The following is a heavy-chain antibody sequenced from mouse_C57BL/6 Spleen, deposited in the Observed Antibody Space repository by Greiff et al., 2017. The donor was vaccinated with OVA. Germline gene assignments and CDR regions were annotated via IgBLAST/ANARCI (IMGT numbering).Heavy chain of an antibody. CDR3: ARYDYDGSLFAY. CDR2: IYPGDGDT. V-gene: IGHV1-82*01. D-gene: IGHD2-4*01. CDR1: GYAFSSSW. Sequence: QVQLQQSGPELVKPGASVKISCKASGYAFSSSWMNWVKQRPGKGLEWIGRIYPGDGDTNYNGKFKGKATLTADKSSSTAYMQLSSLTSEDSAVYFCARYDYDGSLFAYWGQGTLVTVSA. J-gene: IGHJ3*01.